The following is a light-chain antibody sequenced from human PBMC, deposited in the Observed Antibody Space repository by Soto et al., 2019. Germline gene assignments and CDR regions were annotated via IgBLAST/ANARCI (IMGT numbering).Light chain of an antibody. CDR1: SSNIGAGYD. Sequence: QSVLTQPPSVSGAPGQRVTISCTGTSSNIGAGYDVPWYQQLPGTAPKFLIYGISNRPSGVPDRFSGSKSGTTASLAITGLQAEDEADYYCQSYDSSLSGVVFGGGTKLTVL. CDR2: GIS. V-gene: IGLV1-40*01. CDR3: QSYDSSLSGVV. J-gene: IGLJ2*01.